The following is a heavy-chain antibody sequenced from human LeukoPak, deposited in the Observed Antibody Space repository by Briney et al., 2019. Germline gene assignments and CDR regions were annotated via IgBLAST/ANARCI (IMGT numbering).Heavy chain of an antibody. D-gene: IGHD2-2*01. CDR2: ISAYNGNT. CDR3: ARDIWSTSFLGWFDP. V-gene: IGHV1-18*01. J-gene: IGHJ5*02. Sequence: ASVKVSCKASGYTFTSYGISWVRQAPGQGLKWMGWISAYNGNTNYAQKLQGRVTMTTDTSTSTAYMELRSLRSDDTAVYYCARDIWSTSFLGWFDPWGQGTLVTVSS. CDR1: GYTFTSYG.